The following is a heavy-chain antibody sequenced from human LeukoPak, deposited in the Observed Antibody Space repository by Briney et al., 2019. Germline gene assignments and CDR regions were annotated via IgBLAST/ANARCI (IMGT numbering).Heavy chain of an antibody. D-gene: IGHD3-10*01. CDR3: ARQISDYYYYYIDV. J-gene: IGHJ6*03. V-gene: IGHV4-39*01. Sequence: SETLSLTCTVSGGSISSSHYYWGWIRQTPGKGLEWIGTIYFSGTTYYNPSLESRATISEDTSKNQFSLTLRSVTAADTAVYYCARQISDYYYYYIDVWGKGTTVTVSS. CDR1: GGSISSSHYY. CDR2: IYFSGTT.